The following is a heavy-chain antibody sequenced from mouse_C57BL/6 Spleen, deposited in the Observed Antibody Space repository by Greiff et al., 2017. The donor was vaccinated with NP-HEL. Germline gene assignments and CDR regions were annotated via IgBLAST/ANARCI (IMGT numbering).Heavy chain of an antibody. J-gene: IGHJ3*01. CDR3: ARVYDGYYGLFAY. V-gene: IGHV1-59*01. CDR2: IDPSDSYT. D-gene: IGHD2-3*01. CDR1: GYTFTSYW. Sequence: VQLQQPGAELVRPGTSVKLSCKASGYTFTSYWMHWVKQRPGQGLEWIGVIDPSDSYTNYNQKFQGKATLTVDTSSSTAYMQLSSLSSEDSAVYYCARVYDGYYGLFAYWGQGTLVTVSA.